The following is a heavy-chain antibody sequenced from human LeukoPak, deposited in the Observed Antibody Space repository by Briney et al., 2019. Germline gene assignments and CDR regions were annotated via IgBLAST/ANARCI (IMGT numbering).Heavy chain of an antibody. Sequence: ASVKXXXXXXXXXXTGXYMXWXRQAPGQGLEWMGWINPNSGGTNYAQKFQGRVTMTRDTSISTAYMELSRLRSDDTAVYYCARTRHCSGGSCPNWFDPWGQGTLVTVSS. CDR2: INPNSGGT. CDR1: XXXXTGXY. J-gene: IGHJ5*02. V-gene: IGHV1-2*02. CDR3: ARTRHCSGGSCPNWFDP. D-gene: IGHD2-15*01.